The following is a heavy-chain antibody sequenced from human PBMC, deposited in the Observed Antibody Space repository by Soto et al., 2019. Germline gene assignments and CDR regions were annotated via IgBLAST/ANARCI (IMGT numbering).Heavy chain of an antibody. CDR2: IRSRANNFAT. D-gene: IGHD2-2*02. V-gene: IGHV3-73*01. J-gene: IGHJ6*02. Sequence: GGSLRLSCAASGFIFSGSGIHWVRQASGKGLEWVGRIRSRANNFATSSAASVKGRFTFSRDDSKNTAYLQMNTLKPEDTAVYYCARGQGAAIGDYYYHGMDVWGQGTTVTVSS. CDR3: ARGQGAAIGDYYYHGMDV. CDR1: GFIFSGSG.